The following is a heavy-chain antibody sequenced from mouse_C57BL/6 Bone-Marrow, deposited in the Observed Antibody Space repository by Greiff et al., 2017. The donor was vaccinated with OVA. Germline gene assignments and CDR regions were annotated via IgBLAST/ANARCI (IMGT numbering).Heavy chain of an antibody. V-gene: IGHV5-6*01. D-gene: IGHD2-3*01. Sequence: EVNLVESGGDLVKPGGSLNLSFSAPELIFSSIGCFWLRESTDKRLEWVATISSGGSDTYYPDSVKGRFTISRDNDKNTLYLQMSSLKSEDTAMYYCARQWLLFGVFDVWGTGTTVTVSS. J-gene: IGHJ1*03. CDR2: ISSGGSDT. CDR1: ELIFSSIG. CDR3: ARQWLLFGVFDV.